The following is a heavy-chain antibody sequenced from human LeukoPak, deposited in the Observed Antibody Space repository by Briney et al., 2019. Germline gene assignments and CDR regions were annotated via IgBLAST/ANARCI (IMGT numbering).Heavy chain of an antibody. CDR3: AKLKVRGVILYYFDY. CDR1: GFTFDNYR. V-gene: IGHV3-23*01. J-gene: IGHJ4*02. Sequence: GGSLRLSCAASGFTFDNYRMSWVRQAPGKGLEWVSAISGSGGSTYYADSVKGRFTISRDNSKNTLYLQMNSLRAEDTAVYYCAKLKVRGVILYYFDYWGQGTLVTVSS. D-gene: IGHD3-10*01. CDR2: ISGSGGST.